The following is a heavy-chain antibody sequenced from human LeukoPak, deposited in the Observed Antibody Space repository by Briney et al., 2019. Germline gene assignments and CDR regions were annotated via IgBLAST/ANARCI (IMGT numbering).Heavy chain of an antibody. CDR3: ARVVGGAAADYYFDY. D-gene: IGHD6-13*01. CDR2: ITSSSTYI. Sequence: GGSLRLSCAASGFTFSSYNMNWVRQAPGKGLEWVSSITSSSTYIYYADSVKGRFTISRDNAKNSLYLQMNSLRAEDTAVYYCARVVGGAAADYYFDYWGQGTLVTVSS. J-gene: IGHJ4*02. V-gene: IGHV3-21*01. CDR1: GFTFSSYN.